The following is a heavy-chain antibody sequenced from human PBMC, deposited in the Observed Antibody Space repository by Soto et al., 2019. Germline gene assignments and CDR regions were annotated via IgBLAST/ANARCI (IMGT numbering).Heavy chain of an antibody. D-gene: IGHD1-26*01. V-gene: IGHV3-74*01. CDR3: ARGGGLLGYYFDY. J-gene: IGHJ4*02. CDR1: GFTFSSYW. CDR2: INSDGSST. Sequence: EVQLVESGGGLVQPGGSLRLSCAASGFTFSSYWMHWVRQAPGKGLVWVSRINSDGSSTSYADSVKGRFTISRDNSKNTLYLQMNSLRAEDTAVYYCARGGGLLGYYFDYWGQGTLVTVSS.